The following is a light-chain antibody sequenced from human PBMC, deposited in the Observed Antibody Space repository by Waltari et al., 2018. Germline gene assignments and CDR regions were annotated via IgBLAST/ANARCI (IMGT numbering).Light chain of an antibody. V-gene: IGKV1-9*01. J-gene: IGKJ5*01. Sequence: DIQLTQSPSFLSASVGDRVTITCRASQGITSYLAWYQQKPGKAPKLLIYAASTLQSGVPSRFSGSGSVTEFTLTFSSLQPEDFATYYCQQVNSYPITFGQGTRLEIK. CDR3: QQVNSYPIT. CDR2: AAS. CDR1: QGITSY.